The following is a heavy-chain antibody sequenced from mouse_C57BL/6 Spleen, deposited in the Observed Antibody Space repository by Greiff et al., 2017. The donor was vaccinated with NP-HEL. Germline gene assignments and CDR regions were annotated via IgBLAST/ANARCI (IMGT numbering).Heavy chain of an antibody. J-gene: IGHJ2*01. Sequence: LEESGAELVKPGASVKISCKASGYAFSSYWMNWVKQRPGKGLEWIGQIYPGDGDTNYNGKFKGKATLTADKSSSTAYMQLSSLTSEDSAVYFCAREGGNRYYFDYWGQGTTLTVSS. D-gene: IGHD1-1*02. CDR2: IYPGDGDT. CDR1: GYAFSSYW. V-gene: IGHV1-80*01. CDR3: AREGGNRYYFDY.